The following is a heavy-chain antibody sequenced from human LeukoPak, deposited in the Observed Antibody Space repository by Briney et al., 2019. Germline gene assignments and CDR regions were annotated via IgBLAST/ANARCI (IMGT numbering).Heavy chain of an antibody. CDR1: GGSISSYY. CDR3: ARGLTGTTDVFDI. Sequence: SETLSLTCSVSGGSISSYYWSWIRQPPGKGLEWIGYIYYSGNTNYNSSLKSRVTISVDTSKNHFTLKLSSVTTADTALYYCARGLTGTTDVFDIWGQGTLVTVSS. CDR2: IYYSGNT. J-gene: IGHJ3*02. D-gene: IGHD1-7*01. V-gene: IGHV4-59*01.